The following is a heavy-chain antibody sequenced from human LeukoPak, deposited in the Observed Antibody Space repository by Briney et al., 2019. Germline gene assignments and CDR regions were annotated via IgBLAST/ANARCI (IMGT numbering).Heavy chain of an antibody. V-gene: IGHV3-64*04. CDR3: AKRGDSGSHKYFDY. CDR2: ISSNGGST. Sequence: GGSLRLSCSASGFTFSSYAMHWVRQAPGKGLEYVSAISSNGGSTYYADSVKGRFTISRDNSKNTVYLQMDSLRAEDTAVYYCAKRGDSGSHKYFDYWGQGTLVTVSS. D-gene: IGHD1-26*01. J-gene: IGHJ4*02. CDR1: GFTFSSYA.